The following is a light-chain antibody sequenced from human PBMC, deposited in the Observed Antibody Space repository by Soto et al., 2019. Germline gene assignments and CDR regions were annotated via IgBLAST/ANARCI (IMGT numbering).Light chain of an antibody. J-gene: IGKJ1*01. V-gene: IGKV3-11*01. CDR3: QQFGSSPPWT. CDR2: DAS. Sequence: LLTQSPATLSVSPGQRVTLSCRASQSISSYLAWYQQRPGQPSRLLIYDASNRATGIPARFSGSGSGTDFTLTISRLEPEDFAVYFCQQFGSSPPWTFGQGTKVEIK. CDR1: QSISSY.